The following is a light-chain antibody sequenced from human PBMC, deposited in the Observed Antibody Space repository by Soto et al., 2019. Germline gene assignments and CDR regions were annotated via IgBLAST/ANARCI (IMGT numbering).Light chain of an antibody. CDR3: QQYDRSPWT. Sequence: EVVLTQSPGTLSFSPGDTATLSCRASQSVTTNYLAWYQQKPGQAPRFLIYGASNRATGIPDRFTGAGSGTDFTLTISRLEPEDFAVYYCQQYDRSPWTFGQGTKVDIK. CDR1: QSVTTNY. V-gene: IGKV3-20*01. J-gene: IGKJ1*01. CDR2: GAS.